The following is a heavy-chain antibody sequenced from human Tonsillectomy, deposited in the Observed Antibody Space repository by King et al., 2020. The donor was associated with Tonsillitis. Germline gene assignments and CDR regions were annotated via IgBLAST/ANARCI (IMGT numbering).Heavy chain of an antibody. J-gene: IGHJ4*02. CDR1: GFTFRNYA. Sequence: QLVESGGGVVQPGRSLRLSCAASGFTFRNYAMHWVRQALGKALEWVAVISYDGNNKNYADSVKGRFTISRDNSKNTLYLQMNSLRAEDTAVYYCARVLPLGLSDYWGQGTLVAVPS. CDR2: ISYDGNNK. V-gene: IGHV3-30-3*01. CDR3: ARVLPLGLSDY. D-gene: IGHD2/OR15-2a*01.